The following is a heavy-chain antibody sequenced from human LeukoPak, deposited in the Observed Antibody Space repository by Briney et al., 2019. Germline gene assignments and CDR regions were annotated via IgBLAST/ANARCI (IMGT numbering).Heavy chain of an antibody. CDR1: GFTFSGYA. CDR2: ISYDGSNK. Sequence: PGGSLRLSCAASGFTFSGYAMHWVRQAPGKGLEWVAVISYDGSNKYYADSVKGRFTISRDNSKNTLYLQMNSLRAEDTAVYYCARGRVRRSYYGDYWGQVTLVTVS. D-gene: IGHD1-26*01. V-gene: IGHV3-30-3*01. CDR3: ARGRVRRSYYGDY. J-gene: IGHJ4*02.